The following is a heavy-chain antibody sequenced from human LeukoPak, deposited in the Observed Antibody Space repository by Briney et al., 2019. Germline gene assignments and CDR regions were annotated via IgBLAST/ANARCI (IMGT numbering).Heavy chain of an antibody. J-gene: IGHJ6*02. CDR2: ISYDGTKN. Sequence: GGSLRLSCVASGFTFNNFAMHWVRQAPGKRLESVAVISYDGTKNHYSDSVKGRFTISRDNAKNSLYLQMNSLRAEDTAVYYCASHYDFWSGYSNYYYGMDVWGQGTTVTVSS. CDR3: ASHYDFWSGYSNYYYGMDV. V-gene: IGHV3-30-3*01. D-gene: IGHD3-3*01. CDR1: GFTFNNFA.